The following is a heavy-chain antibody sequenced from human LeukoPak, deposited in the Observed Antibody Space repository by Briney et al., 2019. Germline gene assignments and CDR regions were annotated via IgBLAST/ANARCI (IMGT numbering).Heavy chain of an antibody. Sequence: ASVKVSCKASGYTFTSYGISWVRQAPGQGLEWMGWISAYNGNTRYAQKLQGRVTMTTDSSTSTAYMELRSLRSDDTAVYYCARGPIIDIVVIPAAADYYHMDVWGKGTTVTASS. J-gene: IGHJ6*03. CDR1: GYTFTSYG. CDR2: ISAYNGNT. V-gene: IGHV1-18*01. CDR3: ARGPIIDIVVIPAAADYYHMDV. D-gene: IGHD2-2*01.